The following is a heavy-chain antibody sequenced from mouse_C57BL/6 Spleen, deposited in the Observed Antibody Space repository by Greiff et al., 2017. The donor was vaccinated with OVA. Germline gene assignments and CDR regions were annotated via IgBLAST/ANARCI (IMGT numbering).Heavy chain of an antibody. CDR1: GYTFTSYW. J-gene: IGHJ2*01. V-gene: IGHV1-53*01. CDR3: ARGGYGYDGGDYFDY. Sequence: QVQLKQPGTELVKPGASVKLSCKASGYTFTSYWMHWVKQRPGQGLEWIGNINPSNGGTNYNEKFKSKATLTVDKSSSTAYMQLSSLTSEDSAVYYCARGGYGYDGGDYFDYWGQGTTLTVSS. D-gene: IGHD2-2*01. CDR2: INPSNGGT.